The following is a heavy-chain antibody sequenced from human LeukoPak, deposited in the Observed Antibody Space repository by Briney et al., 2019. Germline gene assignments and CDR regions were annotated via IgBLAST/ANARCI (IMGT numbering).Heavy chain of an antibody. V-gene: IGHV3-30*02. Sequence: PGGSLRLSCAASGLTFSNYVMHSVRQAPGKGGKWVTFIRYDGSSKFYADSLKGRFTISRDNSKNTLYLQMNSLSAEDTAVYYCVKGKDYYIDYWGQGTPVTVPS. CDR2: IRYDGSSK. CDR3: VKGKDYYIDY. J-gene: IGHJ4*02. CDR1: GLTFSNYV.